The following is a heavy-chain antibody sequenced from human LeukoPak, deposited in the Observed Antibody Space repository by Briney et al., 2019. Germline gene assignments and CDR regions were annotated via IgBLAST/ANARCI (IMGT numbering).Heavy chain of an antibody. D-gene: IGHD4-23*01. J-gene: IGHJ4*02. CDR2: IDPSDSYT. V-gene: IGHV5-10-1*01. Sequence: GESLKISCKGSGYSFTSYWISWVRQMPGKGLEWMGRIDPSDSYTNYSPSFQGHVTISADKSISTAYLQWSSLKVSDTAMYYCARQATNYGGNSPSDYWGQGTLVTVSS. CDR1: GYSFTSYW. CDR3: ARQATNYGGNSPSDY.